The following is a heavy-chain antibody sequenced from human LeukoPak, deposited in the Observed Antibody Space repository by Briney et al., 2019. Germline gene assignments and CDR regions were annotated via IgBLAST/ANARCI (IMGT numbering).Heavy chain of an antibody. Sequence: GGSLRLSCAASGFTFRSYGMHWVRQAPGKGLEWVANINQDGSEKYYVDSVKGRFTISRDNAKKSLYLQMNSLRFEDTAVYYCTRDEVWGQGTLVTASS. V-gene: IGHV3-7*04. J-gene: IGHJ4*02. CDR1: GFTFRSYG. CDR2: INQDGSEK. CDR3: TRDEV.